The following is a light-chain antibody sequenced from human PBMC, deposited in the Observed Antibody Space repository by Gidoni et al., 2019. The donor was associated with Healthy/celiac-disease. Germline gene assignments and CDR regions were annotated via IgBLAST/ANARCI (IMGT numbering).Light chain of an antibody. Sequence: QSVLTQPPSVSGAPGQRVTISCTGSSSNIGAGYDVHWYQQLPGTAPKLLIYGNSNRPSGVPDRFSGSKSGTSASLAITGLQAEDEADYYCQSYDSSLSAPVVFGGGTKLTDL. CDR2: GNS. CDR3: QSYDSSLSAPVV. V-gene: IGLV1-40*01. J-gene: IGLJ2*01. CDR1: SSNIGAGYD.